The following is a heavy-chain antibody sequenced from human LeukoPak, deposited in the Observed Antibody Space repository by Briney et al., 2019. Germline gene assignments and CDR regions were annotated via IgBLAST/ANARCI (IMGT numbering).Heavy chain of an antibody. J-gene: IGHJ4*02. CDR1: GFTFSSYS. Sequence: GGSLRLSCAASGFTFSSYSMNWVRQAPGKGLEWVSYISSSGSTIYYADSVKGRFTISRDNAKNSLYLQMNSLRAEDTAVYYCARGTYYYDSQRHFDYWGQGTLVTVSS. CDR3: ARGTYYYDSQRHFDY. CDR2: ISSSGSTI. V-gene: IGHV3-48*04. D-gene: IGHD3-22*01.